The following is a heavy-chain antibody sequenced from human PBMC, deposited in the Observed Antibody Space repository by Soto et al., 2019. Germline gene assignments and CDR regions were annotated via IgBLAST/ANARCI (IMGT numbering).Heavy chain of an antibody. CDR3: AREDIVVVPASYNWFDP. D-gene: IGHD2-2*01. V-gene: IGHV4-39*02. Sequence: SETLSLTCTVSGGSISSSSYYWGWIRQPPGKGLEWIGSIYYSGSTYYNPSLKSRVTISVDTSKNQFSLKLSSVTAADTAVYYCAREDIVVVPASYNWFDPWGQGTLVTVPS. CDR1: GGSISSSSYY. CDR2: IYYSGST. J-gene: IGHJ5*02.